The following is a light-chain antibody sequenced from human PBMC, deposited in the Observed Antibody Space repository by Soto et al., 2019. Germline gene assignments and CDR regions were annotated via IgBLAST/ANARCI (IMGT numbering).Light chain of an antibody. V-gene: IGKV3-15*01. CDR2: GAS. CDR1: QSVSSK. Sequence: EIVMTQFPDTLSVSPGESAILSCRASQSVSSKLAWYQQAPGQAPRLLIYGASTRATGIPARFSGSGSGTDFTLAIRRLEPEDFAVYYCQQYGSSGTFGQGTKVDI. J-gene: IGKJ1*01. CDR3: QQYGSSGT.